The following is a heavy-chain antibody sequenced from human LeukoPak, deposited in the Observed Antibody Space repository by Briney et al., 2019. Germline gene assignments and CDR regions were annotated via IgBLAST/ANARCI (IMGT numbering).Heavy chain of an antibody. V-gene: IGHV3-33*01. J-gene: IGHJ4*02. Sequence: GSLRLSCAASGFTFSSYGMHWVRQAPGKGLEWVAVIWYDGSNKYYADSVKGRFTISRDNSKNTLYLQMNSLRAEDTAVYYCARDSRGPGILGYWGQGTLVTVSS. CDR1: GFTFSSYG. CDR3: ARDSRGPGILGY. CDR2: IWYDGSNK. D-gene: IGHD3-10*01.